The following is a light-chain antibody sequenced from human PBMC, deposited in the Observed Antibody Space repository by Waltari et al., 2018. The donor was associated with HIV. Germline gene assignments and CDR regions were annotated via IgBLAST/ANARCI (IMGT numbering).Light chain of an antibody. CDR1: QSVTTN. Sequence: EIVMTQSPVTLSVSPGERATLPCRASQSVTTNLAWYQQRPGQAPRLLVHGASTRASGIPARFSGSGSGREFTLTISSLQSEDFTIYYCQQYNNWPPAFGGGTKVEIK. CDR2: GAS. V-gene: IGKV3D-15*01. J-gene: IGKJ4*01. CDR3: QQYNNWPPA.